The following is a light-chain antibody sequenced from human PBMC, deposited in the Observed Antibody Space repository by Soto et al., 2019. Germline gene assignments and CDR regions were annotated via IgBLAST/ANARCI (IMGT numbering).Light chain of an antibody. CDR3: CSYAGSYSLYV. CDR2: DVS. Sequence: QSALTQPRSVSGSPRQSVTISCTGTSSDVGDYNYVSWYQQHPGKAPKLMIYDVSKRPSGVPDRFSGSKSGNTASLTISGLQAEDEADYYCCSYAGSYSLYVFGTGPKLTVL. CDR1: SSDVGDYNY. V-gene: IGLV2-11*01. J-gene: IGLJ1*01.